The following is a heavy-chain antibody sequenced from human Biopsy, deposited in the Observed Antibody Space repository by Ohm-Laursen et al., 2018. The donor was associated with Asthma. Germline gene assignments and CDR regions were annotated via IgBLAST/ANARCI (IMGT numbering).Heavy chain of an antibody. CDR1: GGYLTGHY. J-gene: IGHJ5*02. CDR3: ARAAITGIRGWFDP. V-gene: IGHV4-34*01. D-gene: IGHD1-20*01. Sequence: SETLSLTCPVYGGYLTGHYWNWICQPPGKGLEWIGEIDQSGYTNYNPSLKSRVTISADMSKNQFHLNLSSVTAADTAVYFCARAAITGIRGWFDPWGQGTQVTVSS. CDR2: IDQSGYT.